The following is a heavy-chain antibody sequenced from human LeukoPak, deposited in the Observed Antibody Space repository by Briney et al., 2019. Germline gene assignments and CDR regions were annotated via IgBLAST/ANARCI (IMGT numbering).Heavy chain of an antibody. CDR3: AKHVTPLLFGMDV. CDR1: GFTFSSYA. J-gene: IGHJ6*02. V-gene: IGHV3-23*01. D-gene: IGHD1-14*01. Sequence: GGSLRLSCAASGFTFSSYAMSRVRQAPGKGLEWVSAISGSGGSTYYADSVKGRFTISRDNSKNTLYLQMNSLRAEDTAVYYCAKHVTPLLFGMDVWGQGTTVTVSS. CDR2: ISGSGGST.